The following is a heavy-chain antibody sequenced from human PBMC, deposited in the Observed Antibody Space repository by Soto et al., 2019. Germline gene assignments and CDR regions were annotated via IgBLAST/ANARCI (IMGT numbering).Heavy chain of an antibody. J-gene: IGHJ4*02. CDR1: GFNFSSYA. Sequence: PGGSLRLSCAASGFNFSSYAMSWVRQAPGKGLEWVSAISGSGGSTYYANSVKGRFTISRDNSKNTLYLQMNSLRAEDTAVYYCAKVGYDSSGYYHYWGQGTLVTVSS. V-gene: IGHV3-23*01. CDR2: ISGSGGST. CDR3: AKVGYDSSGYYHY. D-gene: IGHD3-22*01.